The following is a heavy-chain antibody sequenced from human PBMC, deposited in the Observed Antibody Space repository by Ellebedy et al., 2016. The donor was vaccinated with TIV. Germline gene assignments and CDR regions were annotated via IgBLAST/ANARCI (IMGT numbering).Heavy chain of an antibody. V-gene: IGHV1-8*02. D-gene: IGHD5-18*01. CDR3: AKAEGAVVGS. Sequence: ASVKVSXKASGDTFMNHDINWVRQASGQGLEWVGWMNPQTGNTEYAQKFHGRVTLSRDTSTHTAYLELSSLRSNDTAVYYCAKAEGAVVGSWGQGTLVTVSS. CDR1: GDTFMNHD. J-gene: IGHJ4*02. CDR2: MNPQTGNT.